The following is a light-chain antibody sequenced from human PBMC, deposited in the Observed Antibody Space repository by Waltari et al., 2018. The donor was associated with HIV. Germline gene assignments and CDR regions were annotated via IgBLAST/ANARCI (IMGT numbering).Light chain of an antibody. CDR2: CTS. CDR1: SSNIGAGYD. CDR3: QSYDSTGV. Sequence: QSVLTQPPSVSGAPGQRVTISCTGSSSNIGAGYDVHWYQQLPGTAPKLLIYCTSNRPSGVPDRFSGSKSGTSASLAITGLQAEDEADYYCQSYDSTGVFGGGTKLTVL. J-gene: IGLJ3*02. V-gene: IGLV1-40*01.